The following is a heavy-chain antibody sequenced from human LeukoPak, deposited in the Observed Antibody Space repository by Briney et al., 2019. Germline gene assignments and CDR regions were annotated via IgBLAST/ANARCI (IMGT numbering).Heavy chain of an antibody. J-gene: IGHJ4*02. D-gene: IGHD6-13*01. CDR2: IYYSGST. Sequence: PSETLSLTCTVSGGSISSSSYYWGWIRQPPGKGLEWIGSIYYSGSTYYNPSLKSRVTISVDTSKNQFSLKLSSVTAADTAVYYCARHSSSWHPPLDYFDYWGQGTLVTVSS. V-gene: IGHV4-39*01. CDR3: ARHSSSWHPPLDYFDY. CDR1: GGSISSSSYY.